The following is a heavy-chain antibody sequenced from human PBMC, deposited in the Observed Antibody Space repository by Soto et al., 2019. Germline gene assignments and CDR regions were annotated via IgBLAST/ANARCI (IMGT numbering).Heavy chain of an antibody. CDR3: ARDDVKGDSGLNYYYGMDV. D-gene: IGHD2-21*02. CDR2: IYSGGST. Sequence: GGSLRLSCAASGFTVSSNYMSWVRQAPGKGLEWVSVIYSGGSTYYADSVKGRITISRDNSKNTLYLQMNSLRAEDTAVYYCARDDVKGDSGLNYYYGMDVWGQGTTVTVSS. J-gene: IGHJ6*02. CDR1: GFTVSSNY. V-gene: IGHV3-53*01.